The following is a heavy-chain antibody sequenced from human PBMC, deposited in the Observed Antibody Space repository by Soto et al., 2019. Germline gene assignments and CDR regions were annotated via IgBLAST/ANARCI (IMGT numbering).Heavy chain of an antibody. CDR1: GFTFSSYA. CDR2: ISGSGGST. J-gene: IGHJ4*02. D-gene: IGHD3-3*01. Sequence: GGSLRLSRAASGFTFSSYAMSWVRQAPGKGLEWVSAISGSGGSTYYADSVKGRFTISRDNSKNTLYLQMNSLRAEDTAVYYCAKDQAQVLRFLEWFVYWGQGTLVTVSS. V-gene: IGHV3-23*01. CDR3: AKDQAQVLRFLEWFVY.